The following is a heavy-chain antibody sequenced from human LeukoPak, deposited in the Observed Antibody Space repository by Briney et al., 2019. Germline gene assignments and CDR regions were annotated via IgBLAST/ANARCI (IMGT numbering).Heavy chain of an antibody. D-gene: IGHD2-2*01. CDR1: GYTITSYA. CDR3: ARVAGYCSSTDCPDWYGMDV. V-gene: IGHV7-4-1*02. Sequence: ASVKVSCTASGYTITSYAMYWVRQAPGQGLEWMGWINTNTGNPTYAQGFTGRFVFSLDTSVSTAYLQISSLKAEDTAMYYCARVAGYCSSTDCPDWYGMDVWGQGTTVTVSS. J-gene: IGHJ6*02. CDR2: INTNTGNP.